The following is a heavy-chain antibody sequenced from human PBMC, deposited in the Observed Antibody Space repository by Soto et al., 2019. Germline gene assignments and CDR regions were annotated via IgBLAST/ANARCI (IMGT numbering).Heavy chain of an antibody. CDR3: AKDGNSGSYYLFDY. J-gene: IGHJ4*02. D-gene: IGHD1-26*01. CDR2: ISWDGGVT. CDR1: GFTFDDYT. V-gene: IGHV3-43*01. Sequence: GSLRLSCAASGFTFDDYTMHWVRQAPGKGLEWVSLISWDGGVTYYADSVKGRFTISRDNSKNSLYLQMNSLRTEDTALYYCAKDGNSGSYYLFDYWGQGTLVTVSS.